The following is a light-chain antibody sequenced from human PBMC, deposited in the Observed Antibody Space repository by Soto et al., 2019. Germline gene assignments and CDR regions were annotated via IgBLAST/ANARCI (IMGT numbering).Light chain of an antibody. CDR2: AAS. CDR1: QGISSY. Sequence: IQLTQSPSSLSASVGDRVTVTCRASQGISSYLAWNQQQPGKAPKLLIYAASTLQRGVSSRFSGSGSGTDFTLTISSLQPEDFATYYCQQLNSYPPTFGQGTKLEIK. V-gene: IGKV1-9*01. CDR3: QQLNSYPPT. J-gene: IGKJ2*01.